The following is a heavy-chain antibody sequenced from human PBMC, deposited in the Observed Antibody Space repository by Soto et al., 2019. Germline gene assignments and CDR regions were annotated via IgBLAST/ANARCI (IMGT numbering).Heavy chain of an antibody. CDR1: GYSFTSYW. Sequence: LGESLKISCKGSGYSFTSYWISWVRQMPGKGLEWMGRIDPSDSYTNYSPSFQGHVTISADKSISTAYLQWSSLKASDTAMYYCARIVGYCSSTSCPYGMDVWGQGTTVTVSS. V-gene: IGHV5-10-1*01. D-gene: IGHD2-2*01. J-gene: IGHJ6*02. CDR3: ARIVGYCSSTSCPYGMDV. CDR2: IDPSDSYT.